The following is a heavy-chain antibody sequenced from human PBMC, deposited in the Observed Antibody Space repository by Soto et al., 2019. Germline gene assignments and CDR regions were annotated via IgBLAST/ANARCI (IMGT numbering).Heavy chain of an antibody. CDR2: TYYKSKWYN. V-gene: IGHV6-1*01. J-gene: IGHJ4*02. D-gene: IGHD6-6*01. Sequence: SRTLSLPCAISGDSVSSRNAAWNWVRQSPSRGLEWLGRTYYKSKWYNDYSLSVRSRITISPDTSNNQFSLQLNSVTPEDTAVYFCARENQQLVSSLDSWGQGILVTVSS. CDR3: ARENQQLVSSLDS. CDR1: GDSVSSRNAA.